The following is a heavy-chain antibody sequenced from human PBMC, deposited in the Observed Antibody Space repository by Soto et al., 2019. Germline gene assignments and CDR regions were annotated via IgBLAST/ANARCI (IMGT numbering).Heavy chain of an antibody. J-gene: IGHJ4*02. CDR1: GFAFSPSW. CDR3: VIDDAARGFGELDY. D-gene: IGHD3-10*01. Sequence: GVLRLSCAASGFAFSPSWMTWVRQAPWKGLEWVALIKSKTSGETRAYAAPVKGRFTISRDDSENTVFLQMDSLKTEDTAVYYCVIDDAARGFGELDYWGRGTLVTVSS. CDR2: IKSKTSGETR. V-gene: IGHV3-15*01.